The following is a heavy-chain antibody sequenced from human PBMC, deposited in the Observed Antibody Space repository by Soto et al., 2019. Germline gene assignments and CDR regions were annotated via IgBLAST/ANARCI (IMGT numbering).Heavy chain of an antibody. CDR3: ARDGPYGSGYYYYGMDV. CDR2: ISAYNGNT. CDR1: GGTFSSYA. J-gene: IGHJ6*02. Sequence: ASVKVSCKASGGTFSSYAISWVRQAPGQGLEWMGWISAYNGNTNYAQKLQGRVTMTTDTSTSTAYMELRSLRSDDTAVYYCARDGPYGSGYYYYGMDVWGQGTTVTVSS. V-gene: IGHV1-18*01. D-gene: IGHD3-10*01.